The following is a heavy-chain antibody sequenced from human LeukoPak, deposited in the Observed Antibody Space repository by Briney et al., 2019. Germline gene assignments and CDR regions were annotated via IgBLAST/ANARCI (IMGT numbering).Heavy chain of an antibody. J-gene: IGHJ3*01. CDR2: IHHDGRT. D-gene: IGHD4-17*01. CDR1: GGSLSGYY. CDR3: ARDVVPRDYGDTLNAYDL. Sequence: SETLSLTCAVYGGSLSGYYWSWIRQSPGKGLEWMGDIHHDGRTKYKSSFKSRITIFLVSSKNEVSLRLSPVTPADTALYFCARDVVPRDYGDTLNAYDLWGQGTMVTVS. V-gene: IGHV4-34*01.